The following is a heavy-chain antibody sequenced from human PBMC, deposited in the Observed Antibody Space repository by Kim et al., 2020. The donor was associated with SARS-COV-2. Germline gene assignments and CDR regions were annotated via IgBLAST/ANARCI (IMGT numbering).Heavy chain of an antibody. D-gene: IGHD1-1*01. CDR2: A. CDR3: AVEMATTRFDY. V-gene: IGHV1-69*01. Sequence: ANYAQKFQGRVTITADESTSTAYMELSSLRSEDTAVYYCAVEMATTRFDYWGQGTLVTVSS. J-gene: IGHJ4*02.